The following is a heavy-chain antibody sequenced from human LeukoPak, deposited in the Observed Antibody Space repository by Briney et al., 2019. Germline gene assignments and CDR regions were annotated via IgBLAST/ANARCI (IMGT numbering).Heavy chain of an antibody. Sequence: SGPTLVNPTQTLTLTCIFSGFSLSTPTVGVGWIRQPPGKGLEWLAVLYWDDDKRYSPSLTSRLTITKDASKNQVMLTMTNVDPVDTATYYCAHRGRGYSRTNFDFWGQGTLVTVSS. CDR1: GFSLSTPTVG. CDR3: AHRGRGYSRTNFDF. D-gene: IGHD3-22*01. V-gene: IGHV2-5*02. J-gene: IGHJ4*02. CDR2: LYWDDDK.